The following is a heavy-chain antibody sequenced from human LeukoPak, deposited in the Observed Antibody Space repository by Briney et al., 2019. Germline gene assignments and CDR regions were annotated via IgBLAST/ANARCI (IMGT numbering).Heavy chain of an antibody. Sequence: SETLSLTCAVSGVSFDYYYWSWVRQTPGKGLEWIGEINHSGYTNDNPSLKSRVTLSIDTSRKQFSLNLRSVTVADAGTYYCTRMTTGHDYWGQGTLVTASS. J-gene: IGHJ4*02. D-gene: IGHD4-17*01. CDR2: INHSGYT. CDR3: TRMTTGHDY. CDR1: GVSFDYYY. V-gene: IGHV4-34*01.